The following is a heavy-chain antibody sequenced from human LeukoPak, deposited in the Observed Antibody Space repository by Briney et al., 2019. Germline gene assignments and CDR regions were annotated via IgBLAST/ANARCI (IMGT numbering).Heavy chain of an antibody. CDR3: ARDRWHDLWSGYPDWYFDL. CDR2: ISAYNGNT. CDR1: GYTFTSYG. D-gene: IGHD3-3*01. Sequence: ASVKVSCKASGYTFTSYGISWVRRAPGQGLEWMGWISAYNGNTNYAQKLQGRVTMTTDTSTSTAYMELRSLRSDDTAVYYCARDRWHDLWSGYPDWYFDLWGRGTLVTVSS. J-gene: IGHJ2*01. V-gene: IGHV1-18*01.